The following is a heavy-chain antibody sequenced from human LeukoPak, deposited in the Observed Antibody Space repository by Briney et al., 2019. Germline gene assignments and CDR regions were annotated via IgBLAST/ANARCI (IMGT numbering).Heavy chain of an antibody. V-gene: IGHV3-30-3*01. J-gene: IGHJ4*02. Sequence: GGSLRLSCAASGFTFSSYAMHWVRQAPGKGLEWVAVISYDGSNRYYADSVKGRFTISRDNSKNTLYLQMNSLRAEDTAVYYCARDLAGSWYAFDYWGQGTLVTVSS. CDR2: ISYDGSNR. D-gene: IGHD6-13*01. CDR1: GFTFSSYA. CDR3: ARDLAGSWYAFDY.